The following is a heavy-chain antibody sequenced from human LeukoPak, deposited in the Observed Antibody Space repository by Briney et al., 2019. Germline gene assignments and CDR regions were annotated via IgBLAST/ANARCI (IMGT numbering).Heavy chain of an antibody. CDR1: SDSINSYY. CDR3: ARDLVNDYGDYFDY. J-gene: IGHJ4*02. Sequence: SETLSLTCTVSSDSINSYYWGWVRQPAGKGLEWIGRIYISGSTNYNPSLKSRVTMSVDTSKNQFSLKLSSVTAADTAVYYCARDLVNDYGDYFDYWGQGTLVTVSS. CDR2: IYISGST. V-gene: IGHV4-4*07. D-gene: IGHD4-17*01.